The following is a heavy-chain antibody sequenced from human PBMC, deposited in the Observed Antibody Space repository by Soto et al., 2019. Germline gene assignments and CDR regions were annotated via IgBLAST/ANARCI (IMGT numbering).Heavy chain of an antibody. V-gene: IGHV3-7*05. CDR2: IKQDGSGR. J-gene: IGHJ4*02. CDR1: GFTFSSYW. CDR3: ARTTGMGWNY. Sequence: EVQLVESGGGLVQPGGSLRLSCATSGFTFSSYWMSWVRQAPGKGLEWVANIKQDGSGRYYVDSVKGRFTISRDNAKNSLYLQMSSLRAEDTAVYYCARTTGMGWNYWGQGTLVTVSS. D-gene: IGHD3-10*01.